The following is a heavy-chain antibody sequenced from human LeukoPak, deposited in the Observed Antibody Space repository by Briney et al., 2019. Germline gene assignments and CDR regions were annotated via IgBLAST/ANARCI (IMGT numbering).Heavy chain of an antibody. D-gene: IGHD3-3*01. CDR1: GYTFTSYG. Sequence: GASVKVSCKASGYTFTSYGISWVRQAPGQGLEWMGWISAYNGNTNYAQKLQGRVTMTTDTSTSTAYMELRSLRSDDTAVYYCARGMGLFGVVTSGDYWGQGTLVTVSS. CDR2: ISAYNGNT. CDR3: ARGMGLFGVVTSGDY. V-gene: IGHV1-18*01. J-gene: IGHJ4*02.